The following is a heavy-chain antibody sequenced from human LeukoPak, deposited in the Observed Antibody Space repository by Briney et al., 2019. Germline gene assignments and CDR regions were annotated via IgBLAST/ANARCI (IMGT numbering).Heavy chain of an antibody. J-gene: IGHJ5*02. Sequence: SETLSLTCTVSGGSISSGGYYWSWIRQHPGKGLEWIGYIYYSGSTYYNTALKSRITISVDTSKNQFSLNLSSVTAADTAVYYCARDAVQSSSSVNWFDPWGQGTLVTVSS. D-gene: IGHD6-6*01. V-gene: IGHV4-31*03. CDR2: IYYSGST. CDR1: GGSISSGGYY. CDR3: ARDAVQSSSSVNWFDP.